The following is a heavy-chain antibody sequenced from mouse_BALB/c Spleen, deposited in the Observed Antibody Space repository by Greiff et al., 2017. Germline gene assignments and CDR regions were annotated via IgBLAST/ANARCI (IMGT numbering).Heavy chain of an antibody. CDR2: IYPGDGDT. CDR1: GYAFSSYW. V-gene: IGHV1-80*01. CDR3: ARDDYDSFAY. Sequence: VQLQQSGAELVRPGSSVKISCKASGYAFSSYWMNWVKQRPGQGLEWIGQIYPGDGDTNYNGKFKGKATLTADKSSSTAYMQLSSLTSEDSAVYYCARDDYDSFAYWGQGTLVTVSA. J-gene: IGHJ3*01. D-gene: IGHD2-4*01.